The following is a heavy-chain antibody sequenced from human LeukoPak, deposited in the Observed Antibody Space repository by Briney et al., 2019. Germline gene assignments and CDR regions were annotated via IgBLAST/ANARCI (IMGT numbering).Heavy chain of an antibody. V-gene: IGHV4-4*07. D-gene: IGHD3-3*01. CDR3: ARESRQYYDFWSGYWTVRGYYMDV. Sequence: SETLSLTCTVSGGSISSYYWSWIRQPAGKGLEWIGRIYTSGSTNYNPSLKSRVTMSVDTSKNQFSLKLSSVTAADTAAYYCARESRQYYDFWSGYWTVRGYYMDVWGKGTTVTVSS. CDR1: GGSISSYY. J-gene: IGHJ6*03. CDR2: IYTSGST.